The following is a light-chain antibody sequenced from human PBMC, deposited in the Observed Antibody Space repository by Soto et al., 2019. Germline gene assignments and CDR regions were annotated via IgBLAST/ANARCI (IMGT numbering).Light chain of an antibody. J-gene: IGKJ5*01. V-gene: IGKV3-15*01. CDR3: QQYHHWPPIT. Sequence: ILLTHSPATLSVSPGDIATLSFSSSQSVSTSLAWYQQKPGQAPRLLIYGASTRATDIPARFSGSGSGTEFTLTISSLQSEDFAVYYCQQYHHWPPITFGQGTRLEI. CDR2: GAS. CDR1: QSVSTS.